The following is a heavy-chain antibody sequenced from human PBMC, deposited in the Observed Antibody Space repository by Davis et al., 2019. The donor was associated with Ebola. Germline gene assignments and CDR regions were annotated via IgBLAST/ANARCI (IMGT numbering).Heavy chain of an antibody. CDR2: ISYDGRNK. CDR1: GFTFSGYD. CDR3: AKDHRFIVAAVTGLDY. Sequence: GGSLRLSCTVSGFTFSGYDMNWVRQAPGKGLEWVAIISYDGRNKFYADSVKGRFTISRDNSKNTVYLQMDSLRAEDTAVYFCAKDHRFIVAAVTGLDYWGQGTPVTVSS. V-gene: IGHV3-30*18. D-gene: IGHD5-12*01. J-gene: IGHJ4*02.